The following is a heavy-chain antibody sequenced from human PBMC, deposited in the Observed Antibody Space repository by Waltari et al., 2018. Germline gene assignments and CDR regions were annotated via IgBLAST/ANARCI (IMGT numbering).Heavy chain of an antibody. J-gene: IGHJ4*02. CDR3: AKVARYSSSWYSY. D-gene: IGHD6-13*01. Sequence: EVQLLESGGGLVQPGGSLRLSCAASGFTFSSYAMSWVRQAPGKGLEWVSAISGSVGSTDYAESVKGRFTISRDNSKNTLDLQMNSLRAEDTAVYYCAKVARYSSSWYSYWGQGTLVTVSS. CDR1: GFTFSSYA. V-gene: IGHV3-23*01. CDR2: ISGSVGST.